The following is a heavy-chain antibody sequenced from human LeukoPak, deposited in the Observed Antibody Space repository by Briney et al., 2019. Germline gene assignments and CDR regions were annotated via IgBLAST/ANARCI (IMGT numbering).Heavy chain of an antibody. CDR3: ASGSSGWYGGYFDY. CDR1: GFTFSTYY. V-gene: IGHV3-48*01. CDR2: ISRSSSTI. D-gene: IGHD6-19*01. Sequence: GGSLRLSCAASGFTFSTYYMNWVRPAPGKGVEWVSYISRSSSTIYYADSVQGRFTISRDNAKNSLYLQMNSLRAEDTAVYYCASGSSGWYGGYFDYWGQGTLVTVSS. J-gene: IGHJ4*02.